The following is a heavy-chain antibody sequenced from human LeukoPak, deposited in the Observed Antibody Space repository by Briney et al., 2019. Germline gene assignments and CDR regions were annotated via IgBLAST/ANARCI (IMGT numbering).Heavy chain of an antibody. D-gene: IGHD4/OR15-4a*01. CDR3: ARHSRTNYNYLDY. Sequence: SETLSLTCTVSGGSMSSYYWSWIRQPPGKGLEWIGYIYYSGSTNNNPSLKSRVTISVDTSKNQFSLKLRSVTAADTAVYYCARHSRTNYNYLDYWGQGTLVAGSS. CDR2: IYYSGST. CDR1: GGSMSSYY. V-gene: IGHV4-59*08. J-gene: IGHJ4*02.